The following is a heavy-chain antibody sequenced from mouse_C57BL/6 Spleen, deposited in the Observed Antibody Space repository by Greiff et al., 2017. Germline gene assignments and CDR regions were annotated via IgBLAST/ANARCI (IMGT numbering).Heavy chain of an antibody. V-gene: IGHV3-6*01. Sequence: ESGPGLVKPSQSLSLTCSVTGYSITSGYYWNWIRQFPGNKLEWMGYISYDGSNNYNPSLKNRISITRDTSKNQFFLKLNSVTTEDTATYYCARERLRGGNYFDYWGQGTTLTVSS. CDR3: ARERLRGGNYFDY. CDR1: GYSITSGYY. CDR2: ISYDGSN. D-gene: IGHD1-1*01. J-gene: IGHJ2*01.